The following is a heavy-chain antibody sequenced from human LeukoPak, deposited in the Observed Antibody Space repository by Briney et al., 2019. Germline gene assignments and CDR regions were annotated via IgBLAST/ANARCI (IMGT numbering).Heavy chain of an antibody. V-gene: IGHV1-69*04. CDR1: GGTFTSYA. CDR3: ARDGPAAGHAFDY. CDR2: IIPILGIA. Sequence: SVKVSCKASGGTFTSYAISWVRQAPGQGLEWMGRIIPILGIANYAQKFQGRVTITPGTSTSTAYMELSSRRSEDTAVYYCARDGPAAGHAFDYWGQGTLVTVSS. J-gene: IGHJ4*02.